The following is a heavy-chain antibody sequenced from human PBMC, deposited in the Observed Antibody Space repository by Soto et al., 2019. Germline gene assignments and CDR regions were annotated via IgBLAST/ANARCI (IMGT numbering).Heavy chain of an antibody. CDR2: IYPGDSDT. D-gene: IGHD3-10*01. V-gene: IGHV5-51*01. Sequence: PGESLKISCKASGDSFTNFWICWVRQMPRKGLEWMGIIYPGDSDTRYSPSFQGQVTISADKSISTAYLQWSSLKASDTAMYYCAKTMVRRIITSYYYYNMDVWGQGTTVTVSS. J-gene: IGHJ6*02. CDR1: GDSFTNFW. CDR3: AKTMVRRIITSYYYYNMDV.